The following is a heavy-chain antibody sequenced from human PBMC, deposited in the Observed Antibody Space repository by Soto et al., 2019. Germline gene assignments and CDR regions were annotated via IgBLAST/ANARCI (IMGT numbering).Heavy chain of an antibody. Sequence: GGSLRLSCAASGFTFSSYGMHWVRQAPGKGLEWVAVISYDGSNKYYADSVKGRFTISRDNSKNTLYLQMNSLRAEDTAVYYCAKDLGQLAFYYWGQGTLVTVSS. D-gene: IGHD6-6*01. J-gene: IGHJ4*02. CDR3: AKDLGQLAFYY. CDR2: ISYDGSNK. V-gene: IGHV3-30*18. CDR1: GFTFSSYG.